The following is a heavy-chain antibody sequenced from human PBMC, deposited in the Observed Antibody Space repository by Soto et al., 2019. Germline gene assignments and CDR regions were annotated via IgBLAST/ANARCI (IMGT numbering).Heavy chain of an antibody. CDR1: GGTFRTYA. Sequence: QVQLLQSGAEVKKPGSSVRVSCEASGGTFRTYAISWVRQAPGQGLEWMGGIIHIFGTVNYAQKFQGRVTITADESTTTVYMDLRSLRSEDTAVYYCAKGAVAVTPTYYYYYGMDVWGQGTTVTVSS. V-gene: IGHV1-69*12. D-gene: IGHD6-19*01. CDR3: AKGAVAVTPTYYYYYGMDV. CDR2: IIHIFGTV. J-gene: IGHJ6*02.